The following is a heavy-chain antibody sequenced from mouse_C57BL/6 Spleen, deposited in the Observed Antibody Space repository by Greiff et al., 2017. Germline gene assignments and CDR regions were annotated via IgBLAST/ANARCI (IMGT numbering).Heavy chain of an antibody. V-gene: IGHV1-69*01. CDR1: GYTFTSYW. D-gene: IGHD1-1*01. CDR2: IDPSDSYT. CDR3: ARKGTVVMDY. Sequence: QVQLQQSGAELVMPGASVKLSCKASGYTFTSYWMHWVKQRPGQGLEWIGEIDPSDSYTNYNQKFKGKSTLTVDKSSSTAYMQLSSLTSEDSAVYYCARKGTVVMDYWGQGTSVTVSS. J-gene: IGHJ4*01.